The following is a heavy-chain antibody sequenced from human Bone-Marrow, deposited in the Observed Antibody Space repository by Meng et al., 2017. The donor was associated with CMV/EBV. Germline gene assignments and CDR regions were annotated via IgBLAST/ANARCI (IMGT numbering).Heavy chain of an antibody. D-gene: IGHD4-23*01. CDR3: ARGAGGGNLSYYYYGMEV. J-gene: IGHJ6*02. V-gene: IGHV1-8*01. CDR2: MNPNSGNT. Sequence: ASVKVSCKASGYIFTSYDINWVRQATGQGLEWMGWMNPNSGNTGYAQKFQGRVTMTSNTSISTAYMELTSLRSEDTAVYYCARGAGGGNLSYYYYGMEVWGQGTTVTVSS. CDR1: GYIFTSYD.